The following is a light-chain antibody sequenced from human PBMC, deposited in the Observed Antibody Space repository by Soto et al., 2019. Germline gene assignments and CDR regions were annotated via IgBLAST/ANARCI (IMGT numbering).Light chain of an antibody. Sequence: DIQMTQSPSTLSASVGDRVTITCRASQTISDGLAWYQQTPGKAPKLLIYRASTLESGVPSRFSGSGSGTQFTLTISSLQPDDFATYYCQQYNIYPLTFGGGTKLEVK. CDR2: RAS. CDR1: QTISDG. CDR3: QQYNIYPLT. V-gene: IGKV1-5*03. J-gene: IGKJ4*01.